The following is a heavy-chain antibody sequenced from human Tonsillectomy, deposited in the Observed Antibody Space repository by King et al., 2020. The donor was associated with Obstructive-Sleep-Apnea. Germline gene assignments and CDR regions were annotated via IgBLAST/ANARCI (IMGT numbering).Heavy chain of an antibody. D-gene: IGHD5-24*01. CDR1: GYSISSGYY. J-gene: IGHJ4*02. CDR2: LHHTGTA. Sequence: VQLQESGPGLVKPSVTLSLTCTVSGYSISSGYYWGWIRQPPGKGLEWIGSLHHTGTAYNNPSLKSRVTISLDTSKNQISLRLTSVTAADTAVYYCARDRRDGFNYFFDYWVQGTPVTVSS. V-gene: IGHV4-38-2*02. CDR3: ARDRRDGFNYFFDY.